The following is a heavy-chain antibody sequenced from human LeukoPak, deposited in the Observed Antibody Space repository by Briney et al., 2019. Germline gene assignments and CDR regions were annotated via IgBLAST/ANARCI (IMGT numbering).Heavy chain of an antibody. CDR3: ARADYGGNSAAFNI. CDR2: IYSSGST. D-gene: IGHD4-23*01. CDR1: GDSISTYY. Sequence: SETLSLTCTVSGDSISTYYWNWIRQPPGKGLEWIGYIYSSGSTYFNPSLTSRVTISVDTSKNQFSLNLTSVTAADTAVYYCARADYGGNSAAFNIWGQGTMVTVSS. J-gene: IGHJ3*02. V-gene: IGHV4-59*01.